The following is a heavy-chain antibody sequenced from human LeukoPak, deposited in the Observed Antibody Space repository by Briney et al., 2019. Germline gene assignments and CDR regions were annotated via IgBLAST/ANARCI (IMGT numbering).Heavy chain of an antibody. Sequence: SSETLSLTCAVYGGSFSGYYWSWIRQPPGKGLEWIGEINHSGSTNYNPSLKSRVTISVDTSKNQFSLKLSSVTAADTAVYYCARRSSWYEFRRFDPWGQGTLVTVPS. V-gene: IGHV4-34*01. CDR1: GGSFSGYY. D-gene: IGHD6-13*01. CDR3: ARRSSWYEFRRFDP. CDR2: INHSGST. J-gene: IGHJ5*02.